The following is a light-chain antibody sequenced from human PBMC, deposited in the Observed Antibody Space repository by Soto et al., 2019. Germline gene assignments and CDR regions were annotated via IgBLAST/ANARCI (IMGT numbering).Light chain of an antibody. J-gene: IGKJ2*02. CDR1: QSISSW. V-gene: IGKV1-5*03. CDR3: QQYNSYPCT. Sequence: DIQMTQSPSTLSASVGDRVTITCRASQSISSWLAWYQQKPGKAPKLLIYKASSLESGVPLRFSGSGSGTEFTLTISSLQPDDFATYYCQQYNSYPCTFGQGTKLEIK. CDR2: KAS.